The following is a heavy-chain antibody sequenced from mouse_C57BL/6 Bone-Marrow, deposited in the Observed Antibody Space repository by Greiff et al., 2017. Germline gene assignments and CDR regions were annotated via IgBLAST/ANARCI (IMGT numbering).Heavy chain of an antibody. D-gene: IGHD1-1*01. J-gene: IGHJ4*01. CDR3: ARDGSSLYYAMDY. V-gene: IGHV5-17*01. Sequence: EVMLVESGGGLVKPGGSLKLSCAASGFTFSDYGMHWVRQAPEKGLEWVAYISSGSSTIYYADTVKGRFTISRDNAKNTLFLQMTSLRSEDTAMYYCARDGSSLYYAMDYWGQGTSVTVSS. CDR1: GFTFSDYG. CDR2: ISSGSSTI.